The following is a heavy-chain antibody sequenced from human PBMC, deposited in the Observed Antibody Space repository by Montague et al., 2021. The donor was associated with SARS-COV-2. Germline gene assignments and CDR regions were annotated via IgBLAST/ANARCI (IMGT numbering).Heavy chain of an antibody. CDR3: ARIWGATRGDAFDI. V-gene: IGHV2-70*01. CDR1: GFSLSTSGMC. Sequence: PALVTPTQTLTLTCTFSGFSLSTSGMCVSWIRQPPGKALEWLALIDWDDDKYYSTSLKTRLTISKDTSKNQVVLTMTNMDPVDTATYYCARIWGATRGDAFDIWGQGTMVTVSP. CDR2: IDWDDDK. J-gene: IGHJ3*02. D-gene: IGHD1-26*01.